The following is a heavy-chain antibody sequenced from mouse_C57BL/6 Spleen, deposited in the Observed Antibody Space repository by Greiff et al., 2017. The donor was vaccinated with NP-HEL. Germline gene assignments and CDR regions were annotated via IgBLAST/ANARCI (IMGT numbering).Heavy chain of an antibody. CDR2: INYDGSST. CDR1: GFTFSDYY. J-gene: IGHJ1*03. CDR3: ARDSNWDGYFDV. D-gene: IGHD4-1*01. Sequence: EVKLVESEGGLVQPGSSMKLSCTASGFTFSDYYMAWVRQVPEKGLEWVANINYDGSSTYYLDSLKSRFIISRDNAKNILYLQMSSLKSEDTATYYGARDSNWDGYFDVWGTGTTVTVSS. V-gene: IGHV5-16*01.